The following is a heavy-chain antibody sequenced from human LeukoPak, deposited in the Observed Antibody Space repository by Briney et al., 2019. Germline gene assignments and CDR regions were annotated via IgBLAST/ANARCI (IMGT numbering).Heavy chain of an antibody. J-gene: IGHJ4*02. V-gene: IGHV1-69*05. CDR1: GGTFSSYA. Sequence: SVKVSCRASGGTFSSYAISWVRQAPGQGLEWMGGIIPIFGTANYAQKFQGRVTITTDESTSTAYMELSSLRSEDTAVYYCARLGGTTATPFDYWGQGTLVTVSS. CDR3: ARLGGTTATPFDY. CDR2: IIPIFGTA. D-gene: IGHD4-17*01.